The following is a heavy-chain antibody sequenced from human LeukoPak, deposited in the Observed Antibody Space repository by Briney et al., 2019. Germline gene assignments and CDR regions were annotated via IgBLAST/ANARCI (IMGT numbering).Heavy chain of an antibody. CDR3: ARSFNSNYYYYYYMDV. CDR1: GGTFSSYA. J-gene: IGHJ6*03. D-gene: IGHD4-23*01. CDR2: IIPIFGTA. V-gene: IGHV1-69*05. Sequence: SVKVSCKASGGTFSSYAISWVRQAPGQGLEWMGGIIPIFGTANYAQKFQGRVTITTDESTSTAYMELSSLRSEDTAVYYCARSFNSNYYYYYYMDVWGKGTTVTVSS.